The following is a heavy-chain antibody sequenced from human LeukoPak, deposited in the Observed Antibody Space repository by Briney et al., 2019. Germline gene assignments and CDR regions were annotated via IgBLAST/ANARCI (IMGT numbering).Heavy chain of an antibody. D-gene: IGHD6-25*01. V-gene: IGHV4-4*02. J-gene: IGHJ6*04. CDR3: ASLYSSGSYGMDV. CDR1: GGSISSSNW. CDR2: IYHSGST. Sequence: SETLSLTCAVSGGSISSSNWWSWVRQPPGKGLEWIGEIYHSGSTNYNPSLKSRVTISVDKSKNQFSLKLGSVTAADTAVYYCASLYSSGSYGMDVWGKGTTVTVSS.